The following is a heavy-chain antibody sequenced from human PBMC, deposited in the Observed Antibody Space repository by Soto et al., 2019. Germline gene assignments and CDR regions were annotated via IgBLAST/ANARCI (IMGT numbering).Heavy chain of an antibody. CDR2: IDPSDSYT. J-gene: IGHJ3*02. Sequence: GESLKISCKGSGYSFTSYWISWVRQIPWKGLEWMGRIDPSDSYTNYSPSFQGHVTISADKSISTAYLQWSSLKASDTAMYYCARLARHMVRGVISGYAFDIWGHGTLVTV. D-gene: IGHD3-10*01. CDR1: GYSFTSYW. CDR3: ARLARHMVRGVISGYAFDI. V-gene: IGHV5-10-1*01.